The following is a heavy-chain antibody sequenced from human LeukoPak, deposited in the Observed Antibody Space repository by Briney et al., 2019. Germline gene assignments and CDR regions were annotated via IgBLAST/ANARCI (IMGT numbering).Heavy chain of an antibody. J-gene: IGHJ4*02. D-gene: IGHD3-10*01. V-gene: IGHV3-23*01. CDR1: GFTFSSYS. CDR3: AKTVYHSGNY. Sequence: GCSLTLSCAASGFTFSSYSMRWVRQAPGKGLEWVSGISDSGGSPYLADSVKGRFTISRDNSKNTLYLQMNSLRAEDTAGYYCAKTVYHSGNYWGQGTLVTVSS. CDR2: ISDSGGSP.